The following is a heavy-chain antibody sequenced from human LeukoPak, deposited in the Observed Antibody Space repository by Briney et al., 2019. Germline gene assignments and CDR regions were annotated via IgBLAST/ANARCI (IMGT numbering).Heavy chain of an antibody. V-gene: IGHV3-23*01. Sequence: GGSLRLSCAASGFTFSSYAMSWVRQAPGKGLEWVSAISGSGGSTYYADSVKGRFTISRDNSKNTLYLQMNSLRAEDTAVYYCAKDHPADIVVVPAAIGVFDYWGQGTLVTVSS. CDR1: GFTFSSYA. CDR2: ISGSGGST. D-gene: IGHD2-2*01. CDR3: AKDHPADIVVVPAAIGVFDY. J-gene: IGHJ4*02.